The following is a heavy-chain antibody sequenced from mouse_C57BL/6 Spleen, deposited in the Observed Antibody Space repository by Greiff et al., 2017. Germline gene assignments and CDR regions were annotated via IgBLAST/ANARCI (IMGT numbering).Heavy chain of an antibody. J-gene: IGHJ1*03. CDR1: GYTFTSYW. V-gene: IGHV1-7*01. CDR3: ARSRGHSNYEYFDV. CDR2: INPSSGYT. Sequence: ESGAELAKPGASVKLSCKASGYTFTSYWMHWVKQRPGQGLEWIGYINPSSGYTKYNQKFKDKATLTAAKSSSTSYMQLSSLTYKDSAVYYCARSRGHSNYEYFDVWGTGTTVTVSS. D-gene: IGHD2-5*01.